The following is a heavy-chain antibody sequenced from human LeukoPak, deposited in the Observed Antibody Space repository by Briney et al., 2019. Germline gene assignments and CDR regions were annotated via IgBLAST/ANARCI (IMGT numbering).Heavy chain of an antibody. J-gene: IGHJ3*02. CDR2: INHSGST. CDR3: AREFRAYYYDSSGYYHGAFDI. D-gene: IGHD3-22*01. Sequence: SETLSLTCAVYGGSFSGYYWSWIRQPPGKGLEWIGEINHSGSTNYNPSLKSRVTISVDTSKNQFSLKLSSVTAADTAVYYCAREFRAYYYDSSGYYHGAFDIWGQGTMVTVSS. V-gene: IGHV4-34*01. CDR1: GGSFSGYY.